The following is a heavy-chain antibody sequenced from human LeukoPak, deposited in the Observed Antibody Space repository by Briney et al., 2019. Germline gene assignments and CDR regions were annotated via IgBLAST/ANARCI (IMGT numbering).Heavy chain of an antibody. CDR1: GFTFSSYG. CDR3: ARDEIRLRAFDY. D-gene: IGHD4-17*01. J-gene: IGHJ4*02. Sequence: GGSLRLSCAASGFTFSSYGMHWVRQAPGKGLEWVAVIWYDGSNKYYADSVKGRFTISRDNSKNTLYLQMNSLRAEDTAVYYCARDEIRLRAFDYWGQGTLVTVSS. V-gene: IGHV3-33*01. CDR2: IWYDGSNK.